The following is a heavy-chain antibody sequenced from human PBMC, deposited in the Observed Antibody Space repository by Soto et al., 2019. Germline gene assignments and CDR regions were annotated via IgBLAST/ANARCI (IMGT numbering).Heavy chain of an antibody. D-gene: IGHD3-10*01. V-gene: IGHV1-18*01. CDR2: ISAYNGNT. CDR3: ARERGGIDY. CDR1: GYTFTSYG. J-gene: IGHJ4*02. Sequence: ASVKVSCKASGYTFTSYGISWVRQAPGQGLEWMGWISAYNGNTNYAQKFQGRVTMTRNTSISTAYMELSSLRSEDTAVYYCARERGGIDYWGQGTLVTVSS.